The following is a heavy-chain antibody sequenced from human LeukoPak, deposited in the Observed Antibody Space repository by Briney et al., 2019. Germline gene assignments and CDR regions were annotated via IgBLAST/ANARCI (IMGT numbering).Heavy chain of an antibody. CDR2: IYYSGST. CDR1: GGSISSSSYY. D-gene: IGHD3-10*01. Sequence: SETLSLTCAVSGGSISSSSYYWGWIRQPPGKGLEWIGSIYYSGSTYYNPSLKSRVTISVDTSKNQFSLKLSSMTAADTAVYYCASRIADYYGSGSYWGQGTLVTVSS. J-gene: IGHJ4*02. V-gene: IGHV4-39*01. CDR3: ASRIADYYGSGSY.